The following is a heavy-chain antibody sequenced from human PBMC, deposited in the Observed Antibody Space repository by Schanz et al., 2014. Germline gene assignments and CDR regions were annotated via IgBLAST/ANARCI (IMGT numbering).Heavy chain of an antibody. J-gene: IGHJ4*02. D-gene: IGHD2-2*01. CDR3: TSAPTAYCSDTSCLGTPFDY. V-gene: IGHV1-46*03. CDR2: INPSGGGT. CDR1: GYTFVSYS. Sequence: QVQLVQSGAEVKKPGASVKVSCKASGYTFVSYSMHWVRQAPGQGLEWMGIINPSGGGTSYALRFQDRVTVTGYTSRSTVYMELSSLRSEYAAVYYCTSAPTAYCSDTSCLGTPFDYWGQGTLVTVSS.